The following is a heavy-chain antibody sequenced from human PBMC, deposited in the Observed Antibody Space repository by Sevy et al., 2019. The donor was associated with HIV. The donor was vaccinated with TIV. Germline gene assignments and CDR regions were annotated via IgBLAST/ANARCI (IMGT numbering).Heavy chain of an antibody. Sequence: EGSLRLSCAASGFTFSNAWMSWVRQAPGKELEWVGRIQSKTDGGTTDYAAPVKGRFTISRDDSKNTLYLQMNSLKTEDSAVYYCTTGSRNYYDSSRYAFDIWGQGTMVTVSS. CDR2: IQSKTDGGTT. CDR3: TTGSRNYYDSSRYAFDI. D-gene: IGHD3-22*01. V-gene: IGHV3-15*01. CDR1: GFTFSNAW. J-gene: IGHJ3*02.